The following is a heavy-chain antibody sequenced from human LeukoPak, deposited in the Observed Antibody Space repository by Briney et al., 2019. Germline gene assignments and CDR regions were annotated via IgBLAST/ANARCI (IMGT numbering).Heavy chain of an antibody. D-gene: IGHD4/OR15-4a*01. J-gene: IGHJ4*02. Sequence: GGSLRLSCAASGFTFSDYYMSWIRQAPGKGLEWVSYISSSGSTIYYADSVKGRFTISRDNAKNSLYLQMNSLRAEDTAVYYCASAEVSLTYYFDYWGQGTLVTVSS. V-gene: IGHV3-11*01. CDR3: ASAEVSLTYYFDY. CDR2: ISSSGSTI. CDR1: GFTFSDYY.